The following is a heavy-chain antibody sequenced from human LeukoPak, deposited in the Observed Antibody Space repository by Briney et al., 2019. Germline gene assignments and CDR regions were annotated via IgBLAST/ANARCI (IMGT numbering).Heavy chain of an antibody. Sequence: GGSLRLSCAASGFTFSSYSLNWVRQAPGKGLEWVSYISSSSSTIYYADSVKGRFTIYRDNAKNSLYLQMNSLRAEDTAVYYCAELGITMIGGVWGKGTTVTISS. CDR2: ISSSSSTI. V-gene: IGHV3-48*01. D-gene: IGHD3-10*02. CDR1: GFTFSSYS. J-gene: IGHJ6*04. CDR3: AELGITMIGGV.